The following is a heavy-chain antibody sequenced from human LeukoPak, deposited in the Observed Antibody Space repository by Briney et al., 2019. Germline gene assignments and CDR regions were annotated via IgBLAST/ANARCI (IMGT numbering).Heavy chain of an antibody. CDR2: INSDGSST. CDR1: GFTFSSYA. D-gene: IGHD3-16*01. V-gene: IGHV3-74*01. CDR3: ARDKGGVYYYYYMDV. Sequence: GGSLRLSCAASGFTFSSYAMSWVRQAPGKGLVWVSRINSDGSSTSYADSVKGRFTISRDNAKNTLYLQMNSLRAEDTAVYYCARDKGGVYYYYYMDVWGKGTTVTISS. J-gene: IGHJ6*03.